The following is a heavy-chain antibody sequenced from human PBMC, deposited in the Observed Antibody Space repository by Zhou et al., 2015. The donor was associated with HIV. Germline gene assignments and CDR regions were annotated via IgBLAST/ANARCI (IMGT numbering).Heavy chain of an antibody. CDR1: GGTFSSYA. D-gene: IGHD3/OR15-3a*01. CDR3: ARSSGNYDFAFDI. J-gene: IGHJ3*02. CDR2: IIPVLGTA. Sequence: QVQLVQSGAEVKKPGSSVKVSCKASGGTFSSYAISWVRQAPGQGLEWLGGIIPVLGTANYAQNFQGRVTITADRSTSTAYMELRSLRSEDAAVYYCARSSGNYDFAFDIWGQGTRIIVSS. V-gene: IGHV1-69*06.